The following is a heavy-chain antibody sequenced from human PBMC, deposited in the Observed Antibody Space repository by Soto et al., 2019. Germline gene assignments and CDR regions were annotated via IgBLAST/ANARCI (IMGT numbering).Heavy chain of an antibody. CDR1: GYTFTSYG. V-gene: IGHV1-18*01. CDR3: ARVQEAYDYIWGSYRYLDY. J-gene: IGHJ4*02. CDR2: ISAYNGNT. D-gene: IGHD3-16*02. Sequence: ASVKVSCKASGYTFTSYGISWLRQAPGQGLEWMGWISAYNGNTNYAQKLQGRVTMTTDTSTSTAYMELRSLRSDDTAVYYCARVQEAYDYIWGSYRYLDYWGQGTLVTVSS.